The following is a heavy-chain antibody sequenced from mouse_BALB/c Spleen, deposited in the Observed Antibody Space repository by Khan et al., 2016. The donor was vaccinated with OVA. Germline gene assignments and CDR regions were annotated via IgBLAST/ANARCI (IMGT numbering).Heavy chain of an antibody. CDR3: ARGGYGGFAY. D-gene: IGHD2-14*01. V-gene: IGHV1-85*01. Sequence: QVQLQQSGAELVKPGASVKLSCKASGYTFTSYDINWVRQRPEQGLEWIGWMFPGDGSTKYNENFKGQATLTTDKSSSPAYMQLSRLTAEDSGAYFCARGGYGGFAYWGQGTLVTVSA. CDR1: GYTFTSYD. J-gene: IGHJ3*01. CDR2: MFPGDGST.